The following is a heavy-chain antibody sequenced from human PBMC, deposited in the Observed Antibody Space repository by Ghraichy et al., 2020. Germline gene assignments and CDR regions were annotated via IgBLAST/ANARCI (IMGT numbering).Heavy chain of an antibody. V-gene: IGHV4-59*01. CDR3: ARHREMATMVFDY. J-gene: IGHJ4*02. CDR1: GGSISSYY. CDR2: NYYSGST. D-gene: IGHD5-24*01. Sequence: SETLSLTCTVSGGSISSYYWSWIRQPPGKGLEWIGYNYYSGSTNYNPSLKSRVTISVDTSKNQFSLKLSSVTAADTAVYYCARHREMATMVFDYWGQGTLVTVSS.